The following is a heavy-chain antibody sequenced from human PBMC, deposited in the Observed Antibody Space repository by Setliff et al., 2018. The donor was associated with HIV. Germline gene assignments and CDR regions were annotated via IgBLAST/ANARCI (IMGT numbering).Heavy chain of an antibody. J-gene: IGHJ4*02. V-gene: IGHV1-3*01. D-gene: IGHD6-19*01. CDR1: GYTFSTNA. Sequence: VKVSCKAFGYTFSTNAIHWVRQAPGQRLEWMGYINAGDDNTRYSEKFQGRVTITRDTSANTAYMELSSLRSEDTAVYYCARGSCSGCYLSGYWGLGTLVTVSS. CDR2: INAGDDNT. CDR3: ARGSCSGCYLSGY.